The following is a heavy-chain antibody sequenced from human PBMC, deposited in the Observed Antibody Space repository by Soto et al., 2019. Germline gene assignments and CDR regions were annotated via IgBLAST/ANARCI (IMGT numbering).Heavy chain of an antibody. V-gene: IGHV4-34*01. D-gene: IGHD6-13*01. CDR2: INHSGST. J-gene: IGHJ4*02. CDR3: ARGRYGYIGI. Sequence: QVQLQQWGAGLLKLSETLSLTCAVYGGSFSGYYWSWIRQPPGKGLEWIGEINHSGSTNYNPSLKSRVTISVDTSKNQFSLKLSSVTAADTAVYYCARGRYGYIGIWGQGTLVTVSS. CDR1: GGSFSGYY.